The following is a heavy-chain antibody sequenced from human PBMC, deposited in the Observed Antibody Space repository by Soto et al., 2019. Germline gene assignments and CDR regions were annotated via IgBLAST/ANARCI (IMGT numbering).Heavy chain of an antibody. CDR1: GFTFSSYA. V-gene: IGHV3-23*01. J-gene: IGHJ6*02. CDR3: AKDLRIVGAVGPGHYGMDV. D-gene: IGHD1-26*01. Sequence: GGSLRLSCAASGFTFSSYAMSWVRQAPGKGLEWVSAISGSGGSTYYADSVKGRFTISRDNSKNTLYLRMNSLRAEDTAVYYCAKDLRIVGAVGPGHYGMDVWGQGTTVTVSS. CDR2: ISGSGGST.